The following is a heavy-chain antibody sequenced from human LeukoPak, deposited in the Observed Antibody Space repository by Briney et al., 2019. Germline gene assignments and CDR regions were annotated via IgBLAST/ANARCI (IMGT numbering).Heavy chain of an antibody. CDR3: ARDFAWGSGGAPIDDNWLDP. Sequence: GASVKVSCKVFAYTLSSNGISWVRQAPGQGLEWMGWISAYDGHTNYAPKFQDRATMTTDTSTSTAYMELRSLRFDDTAVYYCARDFAWGSGGAPIDDNWLDPWGQGTLVTVSS. CDR2: ISAYDGHT. J-gene: IGHJ5*02. D-gene: IGHD7-27*01. V-gene: IGHV1-18*01. CDR1: AYTLSSNG.